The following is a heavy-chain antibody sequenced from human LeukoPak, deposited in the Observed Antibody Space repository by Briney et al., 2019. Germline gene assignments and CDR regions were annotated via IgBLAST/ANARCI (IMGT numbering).Heavy chain of an antibody. CDR1: GGSISSYY. Sequence: SETLSLTCTVSGGSISSYYWSWIRQPPGKGLEWIGEINHSGSTNYNPSLKSRVTTSVDTSKNQFSLKLSSVTAADTAVYYCARERYCSSTSCFDYWGQGTLVTVSS. D-gene: IGHD2-2*01. CDR3: ARERYCSSTSCFDY. V-gene: IGHV4-34*01. CDR2: INHSGST. J-gene: IGHJ4*01.